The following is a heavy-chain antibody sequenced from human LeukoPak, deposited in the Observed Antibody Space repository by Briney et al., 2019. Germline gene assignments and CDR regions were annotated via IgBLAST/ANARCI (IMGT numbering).Heavy chain of an antibody. CDR2: INPNSGGT. V-gene: IGHV1-2*04. Sequence: APVKVSCKASGYTFTGYYMHWVRQAPGQGLEWMGWINPNSGGTNYAQKFQGWVTMTRDTSISTAYMELSRLRSDDTAVYYCARDLNDSSGYYFDYWGQGTLVTVSS. J-gene: IGHJ4*02. CDR3: ARDLNDSSGYYFDY. D-gene: IGHD3-22*01. CDR1: GYTFTGYY.